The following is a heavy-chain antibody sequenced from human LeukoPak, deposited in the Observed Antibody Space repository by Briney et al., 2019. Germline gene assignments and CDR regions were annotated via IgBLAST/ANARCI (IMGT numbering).Heavy chain of an antibody. V-gene: IGHV3-9*01. Sequence: GGSLRLSCAASGFTFVDYAMHWARQAPGKGLEWVSGITWNSGVIRYADSVKGRFTVSRDNAMNSLYLEMNSLRVEDTAFYFCVKNRTYDSTGSYFDYWGQGTLVAVSS. J-gene: IGHJ4*02. CDR3: VKNRTYDSTGSYFDY. CDR2: ITWNSGVI. CDR1: GFTFVDYA. D-gene: IGHD3-22*01.